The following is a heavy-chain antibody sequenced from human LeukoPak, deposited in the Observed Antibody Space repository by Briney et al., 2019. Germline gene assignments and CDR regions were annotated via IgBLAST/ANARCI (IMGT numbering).Heavy chain of an antibody. Sequence: PGGSLRLSCAASGFTFSSYAMSWVRQAPGKGLEWVSAISGSGGSTYYADSVKGRFTISRVNSKNTLYLQMNSLRAEDTAVYYCAKDGFIVVVVAATPYYFDYWGQGTLVTVSS. D-gene: IGHD2-15*01. CDR3: AKDGFIVVVVAATPYYFDY. V-gene: IGHV3-23*01. CDR1: GFTFSSYA. J-gene: IGHJ4*02. CDR2: ISGSGGST.